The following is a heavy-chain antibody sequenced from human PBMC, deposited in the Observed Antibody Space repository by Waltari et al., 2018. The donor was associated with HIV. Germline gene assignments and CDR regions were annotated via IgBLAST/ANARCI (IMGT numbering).Heavy chain of an antibody. CDR1: KVNLANVW. J-gene: IGHJ3*02. CDR3: TTGGYPTEAFDI. D-gene: IGHD6-25*01. Sequence: EVQVVESGGGLVKPGGSLRVPYEDFKVNLANVWLTWVRQAPGKGLQWVGRIKSKRDGGATDYAASVKGRFVISRDDSQNTLYLQMNSLKIEDTAMYYCTTGGYPTEAFDIWGQGTMVTVSS. V-gene: IGHV3-15*01. CDR2: IKSKRDGGAT.